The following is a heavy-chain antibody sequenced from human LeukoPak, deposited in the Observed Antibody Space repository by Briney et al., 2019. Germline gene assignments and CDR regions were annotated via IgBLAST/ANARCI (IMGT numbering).Heavy chain of an antibody. J-gene: IGHJ4*02. CDR2: INHSGST. V-gene: IGHV4-34*01. CDR3: ARGFGIDC. CDR1: GGSFSGYY. Sequence: SETLSLTCAVYGGSFSGYYWSWIRQPPGKGLEWIGEINHSGSTNYNPSLNSRVTISVDTSKNQFSLKLSSVTAADTAVYYCARGFGIDCWGQGTLVTVSS. D-gene: IGHD3-10*01.